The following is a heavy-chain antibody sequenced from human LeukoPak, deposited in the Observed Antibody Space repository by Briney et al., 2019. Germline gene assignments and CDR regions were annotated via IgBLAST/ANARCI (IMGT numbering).Heavy chain of an antibody. Sequence: GGSLRLSCAASGFTFDDFAMHWVRQAPGKGLKWVSSISWNSGTLAYADSVKGRFTISRDNAKNSLYLQMNSLRAEDTALYYCAKDYIEYSSSSFWSYFDYWGQGTLVTVSS. V-gene: IGHV3-9*01. J-gene: IGHJ4*02. CDR1: GFTFDDFA. CDR3: AKDYIEYSSSSFWSYFDY. D-gene: IGHD6-6*01. CDR2: ISWNSGTL.